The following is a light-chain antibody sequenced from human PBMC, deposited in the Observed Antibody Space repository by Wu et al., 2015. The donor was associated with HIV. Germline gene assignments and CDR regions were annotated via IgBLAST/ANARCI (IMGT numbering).Light chain of an antibody. CDR1: QSVSNY. CDR2: DVS. V-gene: IGKV3-11*01. Sequence: ELVLTQSPVTLSLSPGERATLSCRASQSVSNYLAWYQQKPGQAPRLLIYDVSNRATGIPARFSGSGSGTDFTLTISSLESEDFAVYYCQQRSTWPALTFGGGTKVEIK. CDR3: QQRSTWPALT. J-gene: IGKJ4*01.